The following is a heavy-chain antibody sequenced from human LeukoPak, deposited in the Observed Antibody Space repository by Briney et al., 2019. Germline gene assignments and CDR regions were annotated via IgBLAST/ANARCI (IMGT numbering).Heavy chain of an antibody. CDR2: ISAYNGNT. V-gene: IGHV1-18*01. Sequence: ASVKVSCKASGYTFTSYGISWVRQAPGQGLEWMGWISAYNGNTNYAQKLQGRVTMTTDTSTSTAYMELRSLRSDDTAVYYCAKGQSRDDFWSGYLPHFDYWGQGTLVTVFS. D-gene: IGHD3-3*01. CDR1: GYTFTSYG. CDR3: AKGQSRDDFWSGYLPHFDY. J-gene: IGHJ4*02.